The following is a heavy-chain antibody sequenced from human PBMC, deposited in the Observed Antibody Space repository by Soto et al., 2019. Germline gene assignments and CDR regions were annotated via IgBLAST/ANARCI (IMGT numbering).Heavy chain of an antibody. CDR3: ANLAAAGAFDI. D-gene: IGHD6-13*01. V-gene: IGHV3-43*01. CDR2: ISWDGGST. CDR1: GFTFDDYT. J-gene: IGHJ3*02. Sequence: LSLTCAASGFTFDDYTMHWVRQAPGKGLEWVSLISWDGGSTYYADSVKGRFTISRDNSKNSLYLQMNSLRTEDTALYYCANLAAAGAFDIWGQGTMVTVSS.